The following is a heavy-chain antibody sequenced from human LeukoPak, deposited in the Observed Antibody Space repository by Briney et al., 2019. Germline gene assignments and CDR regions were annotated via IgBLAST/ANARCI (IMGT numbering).Heavy chain of an antibody. D-gene: IGHD3-22*01. CDR3: ARRGYYDSSGYDY. V-gene: IGHV3-21*01. J-gene: IGHJ4*02. Sequence: GGSLRLSCAASGFTFSNYAMNWVRQAPGEGLAWVSSISGSSTDIYYADSVKGRFTISRDNAKNSLYLQINSLRAEDTAVYYCARRGYYDSSGYDYWGQGTLVTVSS. CDR2: ISGSSTDI. CDR1: GFTFSNYA.